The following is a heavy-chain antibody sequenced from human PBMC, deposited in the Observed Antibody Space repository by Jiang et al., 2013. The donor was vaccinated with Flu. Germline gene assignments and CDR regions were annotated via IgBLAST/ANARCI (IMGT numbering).Heavy chain of an antibody. CDR1: GFTFSSYA. V-gene: IGHV3-30-3*01. D-gene: IGHD2-15*01. CDR3: ARGLGEVAEDD. CDR2: ISYDGSNK. J-gene: IGHJ4*02. Sequence: ASGFTFSSYAMHWVRQAPGKGLEWVAVISYDGSNKYYADSVKGRFTISRDNSKNTLYLQMNSLRAEDTAVYYCARGLGEVAEDDWGQGTLVTVSS.